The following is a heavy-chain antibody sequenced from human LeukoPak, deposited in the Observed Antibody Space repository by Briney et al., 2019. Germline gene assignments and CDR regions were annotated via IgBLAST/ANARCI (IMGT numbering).Heavy chain of an antibody. CDR1: GYTFTSYG. CDR2: ISAYNGNT. CDR3: ARGGEYCSSTSCYTAIDY. J-gene: IGHJ4*02. V-gene: IGHV1-18*01. D-gene: IGHD2-2*02. Sequence: GASVKVSCKASGYTFTSYGISWVRQAPGQGLEWMGWISAYNGNTNYAQKLQGRVTMTTDTSTSTAYMELGSLRSDDTAVYYCARGGEYCSSTSCYTAIDYWGQGTLVTVSS.